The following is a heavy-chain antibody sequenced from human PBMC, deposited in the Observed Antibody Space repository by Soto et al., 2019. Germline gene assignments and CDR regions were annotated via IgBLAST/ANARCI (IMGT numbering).Heavy chain of an antibody. CDR2: MNPNSGNT. Sequence: QVQLVQSGAEVKKPGASVKVSCKASAYTFTSYDINWVRQATGQGLEWMGWMNPNSGNTGYAQKFQGRVTMTRNTSISTAYIELSSLRSEDTAVYYCARAHLRGGSSWFRFAYWGQGTLVTVSS. CDR3: ARAHLRGGSSWFRFAY. CDR1: AYTFTSYD. D-gene: IGHD6-13*01. J-gene: IGHJ4*02. V-gene: IGHV1-8*01.